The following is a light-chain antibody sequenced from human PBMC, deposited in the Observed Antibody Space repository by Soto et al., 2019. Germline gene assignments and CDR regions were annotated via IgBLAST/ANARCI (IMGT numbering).Light chain of an antibody. Sequence: DIQMTQSPSSLSASVEDRVIITCRASQSISNHLNWYQHKPGKAPQLLIYDASVLETGVPSRFSGSGSGTEFTLAISGLQSDDFATYYCQQYNTYWTFGPGTKVDIK. J-gene: IGKJ1*01. CDR2: DAS. CDR3: QQYNTYWT. V-gene: IGKV1-5*01. CDR1: QSISNH.